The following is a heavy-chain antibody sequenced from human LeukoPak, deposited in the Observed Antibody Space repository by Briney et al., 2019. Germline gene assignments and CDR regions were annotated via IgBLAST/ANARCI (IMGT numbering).Heavy chain of an antibody. CDR2: INHSGST. V-gene: IGHV4-34*01. Sequence: SETLSLTCAVYGGSLSGYYWSWIRQPPGKGLEWIGEINHSGSTNYNPSLKSRVTISVDTSKNQFSLKLSSVTAADTAVYYCARAPTWYSSGWYGYYFDYWGQGTLVTVSS. D-gene: IGHD6-19*01. CDR1: GGSLSGYY. CDR3: ARAPTWYSSGWYGYYFDY. J-gene: IGHJ4*02.